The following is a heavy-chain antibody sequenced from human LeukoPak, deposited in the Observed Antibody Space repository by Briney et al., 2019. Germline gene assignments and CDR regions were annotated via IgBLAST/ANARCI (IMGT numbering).Heavy chain of an antibody. Sequence: GSLRLSCAASGFTFSSYAMSWIRQPPGKGLEWIGEINHSGSTNYNPSLKSRVTISVDTSKNQFSLKLSSVTAADTAVYYCARGRDNYYGSGSYYNRVYYYGMDVWGQGTTVTVSS. V-gene: IGHV4-34*01. CDR3: ARGRDNYYGSGSYYNRVYYYGMDV. D-gene: IGHD3-10*01. J-gene: IGHJ6*02. CDR1: GFTFSSYA. CDR2: INHSGST.